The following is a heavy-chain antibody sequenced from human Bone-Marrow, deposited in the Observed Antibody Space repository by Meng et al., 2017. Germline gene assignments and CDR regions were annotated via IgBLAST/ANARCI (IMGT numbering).Heavy chain of an antibody. D-gene: IGHD6-13*01. Sequence: QVQMVSHEAEGKTPGASVTDACNASGSTFPGSWLHRVRRCPGQGLEWMGRINPKSCDTHYAQRFQGRVTMTGDTSISTAYMELSGLRSDDTAMYYCARDEDISAAGKLFGDYWGQGTLVTVSS. J-gene: IGHJ4*02. V-gene: IGHV1-2*06. CDR1: GSTFPGSW. CDR2: INPKSCDT. CDR3: ARDEDISAAGKLFGDY.